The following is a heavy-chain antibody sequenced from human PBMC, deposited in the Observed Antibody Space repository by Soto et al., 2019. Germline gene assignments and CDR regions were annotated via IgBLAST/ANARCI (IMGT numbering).Heavy chain of an antibody. D-gene: IGHD4-17*01. CDR3: ARASGDYGLSEYFQH. J-gene: IGHJ1*01. CDR2: INTYNGNT. CDR1: GYTFNSYG. Sequence: QAQLVQSGGEVKKPGASVKVSCKASGYTFNSYGINWVRQAPGQGLEWMGWINTYNGNTNYAQKVQGRVTMTTYTSTSTTYMELRSLRSDDTAVYYCARASGDYGLSEYFQHWGQGTLVTVSS. V-gene: IGHV1-18*01.